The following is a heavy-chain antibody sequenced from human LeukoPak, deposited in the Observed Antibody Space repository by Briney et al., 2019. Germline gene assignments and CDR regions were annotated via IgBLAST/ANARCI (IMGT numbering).Heavy chain of an antibody. CDR1: GYTFTSYG. J-gene: IGHJ4*02. CDR3: ARDPKTTTMAGGNDY. Sequence: ASVKVSCKASGYTFTSYGISWVRQAPGQGLEWMGCSSACNGNTNYAHKLQGRVTWTTDTATSTAYMELRSLTSEDPAVYYCARDPKTTTMAGGNDYWGQGTLVTVSS. V-gene: IGHV1-18*01. CDR2: SSACNGNT. D-gene: IGHD3-16*01.